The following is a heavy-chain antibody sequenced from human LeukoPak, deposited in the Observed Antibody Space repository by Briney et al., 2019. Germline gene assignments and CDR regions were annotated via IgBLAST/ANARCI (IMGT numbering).Heavy chain of an antibody. CDR2: ISNDGNEK. CDR1: GFTFSAYA. CDR3: VRDGGYTGGWTYGAGDY. J-gene: IGHJ4*01. Sequence: PGGSLRLSCAASGFTFSAYAMHWVRQAPGKGLECVAVISNDGNEKYYADSVKGRFSISRENSKNTLYLQMSSLRTEDTAVYYCVRDGGYTGGWTYGAGDYWGQGNLVTVSS. D-gene: IGHD2-8*02. V-gene: IGHV3-30*04.